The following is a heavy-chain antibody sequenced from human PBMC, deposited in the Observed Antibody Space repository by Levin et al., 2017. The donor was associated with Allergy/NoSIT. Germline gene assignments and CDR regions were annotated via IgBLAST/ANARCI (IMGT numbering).Heavy chain of an antibody. Sequence: PSETLSLTCTVSGGSISSYYWSWIRQPPGKGLEWIGYIYYSGSTNYNPSLKSRVTISVDTSKNQFSLKLSSVTAADTAVYYCARVAHWNYYFDYWGQGTLVTVSS. J-gene: IGHJ4*02. CDR2: IYYSGST. V-gene: IGHV4-59*01. CDR3: ARVAHWNYYFDY. D-gene: IGHD1-7*01. CDR1: GGSISSYY.